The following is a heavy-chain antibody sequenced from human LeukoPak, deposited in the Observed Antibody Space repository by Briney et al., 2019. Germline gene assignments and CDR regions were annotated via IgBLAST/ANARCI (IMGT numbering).Heavy chain of an antibody. V-gene: IGHV3-7*01. CDR3: AKLLRDVTIYDF. CDR2: INQDQSAK. J-gene: IGHJ4*01. CDR1: GFTFRNFW. D-gene: IGHD4-23*01. Sequence: GGSLRLSCAASGFTFRNFWMSWVRQAPGKGLEWVASINQDQSAKFYVDSVRGRFTISRDNAQNSLFLQVNSLRAEDTAFYYCAKLLRDVTIYDFWGQGALVTVSS.